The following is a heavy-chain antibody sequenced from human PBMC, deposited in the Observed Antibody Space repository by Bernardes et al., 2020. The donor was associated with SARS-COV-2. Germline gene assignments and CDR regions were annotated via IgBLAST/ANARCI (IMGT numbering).Heavy chain of an antibody. J-gene: IGHJ4*02. V-gene: IGHV3-30*18. Sequence: GGSLRLSCAASGFTFSSYGMHWVRQAPGKGLEWVAVISYDGSNKYYADSVKGRFTISRDNSKNTLYLQMNSLRAEDTAVYYCAKDGGYSGYAYAAHWGQGTLVTVSS. CDR1: GFTFSSYG. CDR3: AKDGGYSGYAYAAH. CDR2: ISYDGSNK. D-gene: IGHD5-12*01.